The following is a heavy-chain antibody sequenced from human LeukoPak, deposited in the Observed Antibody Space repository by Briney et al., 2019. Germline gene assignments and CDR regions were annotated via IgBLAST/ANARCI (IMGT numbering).Heavy chain of an antibody. CDR1: QFTSNGSW. J-gene: IGHJ4*02. CDR2: MDQTGSQK. Sequence: PRGSLRHSCADSQFTSNGSWMNWVRQAPGERLEWVANMDQTGSQKRYVDSVRGRITISKDNPGASLYLDMHSLRAEDTAIYYCAIWTSGNYWGQGTLVTVSS. CDR3: AIWTSGNY. D-gene: IGHD1-1*01. V-gene: IGHV3-7*01.